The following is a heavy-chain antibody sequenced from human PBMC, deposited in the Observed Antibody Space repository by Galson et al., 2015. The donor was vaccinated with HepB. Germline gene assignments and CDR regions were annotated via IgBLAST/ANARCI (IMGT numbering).Heavy chain of an antibody. CDR2: IYPDDSET. CDR1: GSGFNNDW. Sequence: QSGAEVKKPGASLKISSKGSGSGFNNDWIGWVRQMPGKGLEWMGIIYPDDSETKYNPSFQGQVTISVDKSLTTTYLQWSGLKASDTAMYYCARSSLDSGWNYFDYWGQGTLVTVSS. J-gene: IGHJ4*02. V-gene: IGHV5-51*01. D-gene: IGHD6-19*01. CDR3: ARSSLDSGWNYFDY.